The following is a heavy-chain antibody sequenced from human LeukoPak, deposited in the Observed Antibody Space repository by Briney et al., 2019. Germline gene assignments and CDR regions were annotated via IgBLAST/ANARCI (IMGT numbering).Heavy chain of an antibody. CDR1: GGSISSSSYY. CDR3: ARPRGSYFDFDY. D-gene: IGHD1-26*01. V-gene: IGHV4-39*01. CDR2: IYYSGST. Sequence: SETLSLTCTVSGGSISSSSYYWGWSRQPRGKGLEWIESIYYSGSTYYNPSLKSRVTISVDTSRNQFSLKLSSVTAADTAVYYCARPRGSYFDFDYWGQGTLVTVSS. J-gene: IGHJ4*02.